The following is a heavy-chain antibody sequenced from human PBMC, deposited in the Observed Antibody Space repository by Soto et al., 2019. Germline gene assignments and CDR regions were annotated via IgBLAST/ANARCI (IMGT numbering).Heavy chain of an antibody. J-gene: IGHJ6*02. D-gene: IGHD2-2*01. CDR2: ISSSSSYI. CDR1: GFTFSSYS. Sequence: EVQLVESGGGLVKPGGSLRLSCAASGFTFSSYSMNWVRQAPGKGLEWVSSISSSSSYIYYADSVKGRFTISRDNAKNSLYLQMNGLRAEDTAVYYCARDRGYCSSTSCSYGMDVWGQGTTVTVSS. CDR3: ARDRGYCSSTSCSYGMDV. V-gene: IGHV3-21*01.